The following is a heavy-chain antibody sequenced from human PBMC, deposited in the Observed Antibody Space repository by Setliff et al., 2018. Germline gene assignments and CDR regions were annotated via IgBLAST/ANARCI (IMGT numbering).Heavy chain of an antibody. V-gene: IGHV3-23*01. CDR1: GFTFGDFA. D-gene: IGHD3-22*01. J-gene: IGHJ6*03. CDR2: IGGRGIST. Sequence: PGGSLRLSCAASGFTFGDFAMTWVRQAPGKGLEWVSGIGGRGISTYYADSVKGRFIISRDNSENTLYLQMNSLKTEDTAVYYCATGFHYYDSSATGHYYYYVDVWGKGTTVTVSS. CDR3: ATGFHYYDSSATGHYYYYVDV.